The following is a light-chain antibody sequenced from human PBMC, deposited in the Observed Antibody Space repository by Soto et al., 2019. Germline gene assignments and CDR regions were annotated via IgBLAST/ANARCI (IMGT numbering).Light chain of an antibody. J-gene: IGLJ2*01. V-gene: IGLV1-51*01. CDR2: DNN. Sequence: QSVLTQPPSVSAAPGQKVTSSCSGSSSNIGNNYVSWYQQLPGTAPKLLIYDNNKRPSGIPDRFSGSKSGTSATLGITGLQTGDEADYYCGTWDSSLSAGVFGGGTQLTVL. CDR3: GTWDSSLSAGV. CDR1: SSNIGNNY.